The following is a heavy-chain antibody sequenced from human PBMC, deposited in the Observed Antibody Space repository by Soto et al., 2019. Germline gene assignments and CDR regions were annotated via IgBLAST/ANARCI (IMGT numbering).Heavy chain of an antibody. CDR3: AKDRDPYYYYYLMDV. CDR1: GFAFDTYG. J-gene: IGHJ6*02. CDR2: MSYDGSKI. V-gene: IGHV3-30*18. Sequence: GSLRLSCEASGFAFDTYGMHWMRQGAGQGLEWVATMSYDGSKIYYRDSVRGRFSISRDDSKRTLYLQMNSLRAEDTAVYYCAKDRDPYYYYYLMDVWGQGTTVTVSS.